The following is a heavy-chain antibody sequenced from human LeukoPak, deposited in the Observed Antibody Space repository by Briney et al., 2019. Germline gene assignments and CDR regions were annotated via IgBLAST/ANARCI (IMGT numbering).Heavy chain of an antibody. CDR3: ARSRFYGSSWYGADY. V-gene: IGHV1-18*01. J-gene: IGHJ4*02. Sequence: GASVKVSCKASGYTFTSYGISWVRQAPGQGLEWMGWISAYNGNTNYAQKLQGRVTMTTDTSTSTAYMELRSLRSDDTAVYYCARSRFYGSSWYGADYWGQGTLVTVSS. CDR2: ISAYNGNT. D-gene: IGHD6-13*01. CDR1: GYTFTSYG.